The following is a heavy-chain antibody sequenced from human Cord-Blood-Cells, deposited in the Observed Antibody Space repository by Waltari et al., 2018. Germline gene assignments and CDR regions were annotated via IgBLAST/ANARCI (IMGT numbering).Heavy chain of an antibody. V-gene: IGHV3-7*01. CDR1: GFTFSGHW. Sequence: EVQLVESGGGLVQPGGSLRLSCAASGFTFSGHWMNWVRQAPGKGLEWVANIKQDGSEKYYVDSVKGRFTISRDNAKNSLYLQMNSLRAEDTAVYYCARVKGISYYFDYWGQGTLVTVSS. J-gene: IGHJ4*02. CDR2: IKQDGSEK. CDR3: ARVKGISYYFDY. D-gene: IGHD3-10*01.